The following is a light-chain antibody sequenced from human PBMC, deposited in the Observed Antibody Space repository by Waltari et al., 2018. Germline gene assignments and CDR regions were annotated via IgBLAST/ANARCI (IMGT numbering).Light chain of an antibody. CDR1: SSNIGAGHD. V-gene: IGLV1-40*02. CDR2: GNN. Sequence: QSILTQPPSVSGAPGQRVTISCTGSSSNIGAGHDVHWYQEFPGPGPKLLIYGNNSRPSGVPGRASGSKSGTSASLTITGLQAEDEADYYDQSFDTGLSHGVVFGGGTKVTVL. CDR3: QSFDTGLSHGVV. J-gene: IGLJ3*02.